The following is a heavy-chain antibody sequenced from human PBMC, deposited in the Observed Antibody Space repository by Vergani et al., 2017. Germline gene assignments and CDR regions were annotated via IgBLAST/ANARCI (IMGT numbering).Heavy chain of an antibody. Sequence: QVQLVESGGGVVQPGRSLRLSCVASGFTFSSYGMHWVRQAPGKGLEWVAVIWYDGSNKYYADSVKGRFTISRDNSKNTLYLQMNSLRAEDTAVYYCARDALLLWFGELSVWGQGTLVTVSS. J-gene: IGHJ4*02. CDR3: ARDALLLWFGELSV. V-gene: IGHV3-33*01. D-gene: IGHD3-10*01. CDR1: GFTFSSYG. CDR2: IWYDGSNK.